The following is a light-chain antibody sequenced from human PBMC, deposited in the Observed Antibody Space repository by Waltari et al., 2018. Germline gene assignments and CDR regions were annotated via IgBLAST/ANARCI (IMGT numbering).Light chain of an antibody. Sequence: SYELTQPPSVSVSPGQTARITCSGDALPKKYAYWYQQKSGQAPVLVIYEDIKRPSGIPERFSGSSSGTMATLTISGAQADDEADYFCYSTDNSGNDRVFGGGTKLTVL. CDR2: EDI. V-gene: IGLV3-10*01. CDR3: YSTDNSGNDRV. J-gene: IGLJ3*02. CDR1: ALPKKY.